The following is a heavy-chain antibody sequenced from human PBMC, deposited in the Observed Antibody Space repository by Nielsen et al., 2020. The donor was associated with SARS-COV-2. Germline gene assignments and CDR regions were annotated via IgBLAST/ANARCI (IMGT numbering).Heavy chain of an antibody. CDR3: AKDTFPSHTAVDY. V-gene: IGHV3-30-3*01. CDR2: ISYDGSNK. J-gene: IGHJ4*02. Sequence: GGSLRLSCAASGFTFSGYAMHWVRQAPGKGLEWVAVISYDGSNKYYADSVKGRFTISRDNSKNTLYLQMNSLRAEDTALYYCAKDTFPSHTAVDYWGQGTLVTVSS. CDR1: GFTFSGYA. D-gene: IGHD5-18*01.